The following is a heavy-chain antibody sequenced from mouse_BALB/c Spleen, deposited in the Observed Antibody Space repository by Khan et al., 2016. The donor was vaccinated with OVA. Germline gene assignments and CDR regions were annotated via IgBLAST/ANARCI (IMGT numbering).Heavy chain of an antibody. CDR3: ARGASYWYFDV. J-gene: IGHJ1*01. V-gene: IGHV9-1*02. CDR2: INTYTGEP. Sequence: QIQLVQSGPELKKPGETVKISCKASGYTFTNYGMNWVKQAPGKGLKWMGWINTYTGEPTYTGDFKGRFAFSLETSASTAYLQINNLKNEDMATYFDARGASYWYFDVWGAGTTVTVSS. CDR1: GYTFTNYG.